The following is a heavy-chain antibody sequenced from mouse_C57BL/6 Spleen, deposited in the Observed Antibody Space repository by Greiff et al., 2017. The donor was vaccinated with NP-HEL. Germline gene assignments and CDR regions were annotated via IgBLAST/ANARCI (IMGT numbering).Heavy chain of an antibody. Sequence: EVQGVESGGGLVQPKGSLKLSCAASGFTFNTYAMHWVRQAPGKGLEWVARIRSKSSNYATSYADSVKDRFTISRDDSQTMLYLQMNNLKTEDTAMYYCVRDAHYYGSSSYFDYWGQGTTLTVSS. CDR2: IRSKSSNYAT. J-gene: IGHJ2*01. D-gene: IGHD1-1*01. CDR3: VRDAHYYGSSSYFDY. V-gene: IGHV10-3*01. CDR1: GFTFNTYA.